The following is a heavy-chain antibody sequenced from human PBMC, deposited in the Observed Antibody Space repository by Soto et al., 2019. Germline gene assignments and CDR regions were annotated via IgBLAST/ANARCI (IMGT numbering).Heavy chain of an antibody. V-gene: IGHV4-31*03. CDR1: SGSISSGDYY. J-gene: IGHJ4*02. CDR2: IYSSGSP. CDR3: ARDRADGDSERVFDY. D-gene: IGHD4-17*01. Sequence: QVQLQESGPGLVKPSQTLSLTCSVSSGSISSGDYYWSWIRQNPGKGLEWIGNIYSSGSPYYSPSLRSRVTVSMDTSKNQFSLKLYYVTAADTAGYCCARDRADGDSERVFDYWGQGTLVTVSS.